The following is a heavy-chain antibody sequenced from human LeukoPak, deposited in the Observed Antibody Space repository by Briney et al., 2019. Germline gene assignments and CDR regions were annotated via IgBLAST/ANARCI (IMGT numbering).Heavy chain of an antibody. D-gene: IGHD5-18*01. J-gene: IGHJ4*02. Sequence: ASVKVSCKASGYTFTSYYMHWVRQAPGQGLEWMGIINPSGGSTSYAQKFQGRVTMTRDTSTSTVCMELSSLRSEDTAVYYCARGPWGYSYGSHDPYYFDYWGQGTLVTVSS. CDR1: GYTFTSYY. CDR3: ARGPWGYSYGSHDPYYFDY. CDR2: INPSGGST. V-gene: IGHV1-46*01.